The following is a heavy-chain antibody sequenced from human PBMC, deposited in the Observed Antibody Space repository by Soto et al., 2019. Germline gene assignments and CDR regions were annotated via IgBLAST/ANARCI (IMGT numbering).Heavy chain of an antibody. CDR3: ARYGTRGDW. V-gene: IGHV3-48*03. CDR2: ISSSGLTT. Sequence: GGSLRLSCQASGFNFRLYEMHWVRKAPGKGLEWVSYISSSGLTTYYAVFAEGRFTISRDNAKDSLYLHLNSLRFGDTAVYYCARYGTRGDWWGLGTQVTVSS. CDR1: GFNFRLYE. J-gene: IGHJ5*01. D-gene: IGHD3-10*01.